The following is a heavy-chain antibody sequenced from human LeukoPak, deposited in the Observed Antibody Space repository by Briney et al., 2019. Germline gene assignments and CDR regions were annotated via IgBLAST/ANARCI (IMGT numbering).Heavy chain of an antibody. CDR2: ISAYNGNT. J-gene: IGHJ6*03. CDR1: GYTFTSYG. D-gene: IGHD1-14*01. Sequence: ASVKVSCKASGYTFTSYGISWVRQAPGQGLEWMGWISAYNGNTNYAQKFQGRVTITADESTSTAYMELSSLRSEDTAVYYCARARTTAYYYYYMDVWGKGTTVTVSS. V-gene: IGHV1-18*01. CDR3: ARARTTAYYYYYMDV.